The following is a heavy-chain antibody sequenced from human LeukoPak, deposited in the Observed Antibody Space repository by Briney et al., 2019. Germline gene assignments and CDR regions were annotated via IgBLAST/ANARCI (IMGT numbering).Heavy chain of an antibody. V-gene: IGHV4-59*11. CDR2: IYYSGST. J-gene: IGHJ4*02. D-gene: IGHD4-23*01. CDR1: GGSISSHY. CDR3: ASGSNYGGNSGPFDY. Sequence: SETLSLTCTVSGGSISSHYWSWIRQPPGKGLEWIGYIYYSGSTNYNPSLKSRVTISVDTSKNQFSPKLSSVTAADTAVYYCASGSNYGGNSGPFDYWGQGTLVTVSS.